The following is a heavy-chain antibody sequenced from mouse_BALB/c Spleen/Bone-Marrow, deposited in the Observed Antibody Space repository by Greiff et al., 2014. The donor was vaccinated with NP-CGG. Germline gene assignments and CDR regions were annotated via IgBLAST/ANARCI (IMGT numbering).Heavy chain of an antibody. CDR2: ISSGSSTI. J-gene: IGHJ4*01. D-gene: IGHD2-3*01. Sequence: VQLKQSGGGLVQPGGSRKLSCAASGFTLSSFGMHWVRQAPEKGLEWVAYISSGSSTIYYADTVKGRFTISRDNPKNTLFLQMTSLRSEDTAMYYCARGGGNYDGYGAMDYWGQGTSVTVSS. CDR3: ARGGGNYDGYGAMDY. CDR1: GFTLSSFG. V-gene: IGHV5-17*02.